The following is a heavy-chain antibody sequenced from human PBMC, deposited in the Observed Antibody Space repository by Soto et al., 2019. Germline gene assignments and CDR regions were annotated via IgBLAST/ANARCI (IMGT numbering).Heavy chain of an antibody. Sequence: GGSLRLSCTGSGFTFGDYAMSWFRQAPGKGLEWVGFIRSNDYGGTREYAASVKGRFTISRDDSRSIAYLQMNSLKTEDTAVYYCAKSRISVTSHFDYWGQGTLVTVSS. V-gene: IGHV3-49*03. CDR2: IRSNDYGGTR. D-gene: IGHD4-17*01. J-gene: IGHJ4*02. CDR3: AKSRISVTSHFDY. CDR1: GFTFGDYA.